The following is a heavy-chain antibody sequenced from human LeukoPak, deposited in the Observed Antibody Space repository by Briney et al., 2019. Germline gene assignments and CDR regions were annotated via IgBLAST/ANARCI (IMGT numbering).Heavy chain of an antibody. Sequence: GGSLRLSCAASGFTFSSYTMNWVRQAPGKGLEWVSSISRRADSIYYADSVKGRFTISRDNAKNSLYLQMNSLRAEDTAVYYCARDNQLADDAFDIWGQGTMVTVSS. V-gene: IGHV3-21*01. CDR3: ARDNQLADDAFDI. D-gene: IGHD2-2*01. CDR2: ISRRADSI. J-gene: IGHJ3*02. CDR1: GFTFSSYT.